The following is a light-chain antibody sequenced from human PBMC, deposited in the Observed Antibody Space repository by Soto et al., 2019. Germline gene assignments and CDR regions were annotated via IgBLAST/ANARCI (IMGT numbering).Light chain of an antibody. J-gene: IGKJ1*01. V-gene: IGKV1-5*01. CDR2: DAS. Sequence: DIQMTQSPSTLSASVGDRVTSTSRASQSISSWLAWYQQKPGKAPKLLIYDASSLESGVPSRFSGSGSGTEFTLTISSLQPDDFATYYCQQYNSYSWTFGQGTKVDIK. CDR1: QSISSW. CDR3: QQYNSYSWT.